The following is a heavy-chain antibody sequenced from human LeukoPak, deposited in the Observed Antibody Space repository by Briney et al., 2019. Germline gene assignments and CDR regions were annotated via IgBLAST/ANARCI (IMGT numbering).Heavy chain of an antibody. V-gene: IGHV3-20*04. D-gene: IGHD3-22*01. CDR1: GFNFDDYG. Sequence: GGSLRLSCAASGFNFDDYGMSWVRHAPGKGLEWVSDISWNGGNTNYADSVKGRFTISRDNAKHSLSLQMNSLRAEDTALYYCTTNYFDTSGFYYWNWFDPWGQGTLVTVSS. CDR3: TTNYFDTSGFYYWNWFDP. J-gene: IGHJ5*02. CDR2: ISWNGGNT.